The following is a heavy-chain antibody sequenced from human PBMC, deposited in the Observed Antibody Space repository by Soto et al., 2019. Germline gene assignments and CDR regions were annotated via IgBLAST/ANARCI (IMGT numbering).Heavy chain of an antibody. CDR3: ARAIAVGSTSLDY. V-gene: IGHV3-48*02. CDR2: ISSRSSTI. D-gene: IGHD6-19*01. CDR1: GFSFSTYN. J-gene: IGHJ4*02. Sequence: GGSLRLSCAASGFSFSTYNMNWVRQAPGRGLEWVSYISSRSSTIYHADSVKGRFTMSRDNAKNSLYLQMDSLRDEDTAVYFWARAIAVGSTSLDYWGLGTRVTVS.